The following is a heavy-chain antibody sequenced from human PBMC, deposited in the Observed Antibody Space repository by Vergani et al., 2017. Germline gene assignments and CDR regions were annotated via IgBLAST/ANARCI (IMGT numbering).Heavy chain of an antibody. J-gene: IGHJ6*03. D-gene: IGHD4-17*01. Sequence: EVQLVESGGGLVQPGGSLRLSCAASGFTFSSYWMHWVRQAPGKGLVWVSRINSDGSSTSYADSVKGRFTISRDNAKNTLYLQMNSLRAEDTAVYYCARGTTTNYYYYYMDVWGKGTTVTVSS. V-gene: IGHV3-74*01. CDR3: ARGTTTNYYYYYMDV. CDR2: INSDGSST. CDR1: GFTFSSYW.